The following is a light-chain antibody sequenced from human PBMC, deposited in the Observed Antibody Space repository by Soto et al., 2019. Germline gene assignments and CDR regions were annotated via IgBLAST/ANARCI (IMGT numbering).Light chain of an antibody. CDR3: QQRSNWPPTWT. Sequence: EIVLTQSPATLSLSPGERATPSCRASQSVSSYLAWYQQKPGQALRLLIYDASNRATGIPARFSGSGSGTDFTLTISSLEPEDFAVYYCQQRSNWPPTWTFGQGTKVDIK. CDR1: QSVSSY. J-gene: IGKJ1*01. CDR2: DAS. V-gene: IGKV3-11*01.